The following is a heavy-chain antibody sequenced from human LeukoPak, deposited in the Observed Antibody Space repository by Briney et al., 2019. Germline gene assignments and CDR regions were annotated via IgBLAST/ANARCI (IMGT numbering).Heavy chain of an antibody. D-gene: IGHD2-15*01. V-gene: IGHV3-23*01. CDR2: VGTDADT. J-gene: IGHJ4*02. Sequence: PGGSLRLSCAASGFTFSTYAMDWVRQAPGQGLKWVSAVGTDADTYYADSVRGRFTISRDNSKNTLYLQMDSLRAEDTAIYYCTRKTPGRAPFDYWGQGTLVTVSS. CDR1: GFTFSTYA. CDR3: TRKTPGRAPFDY.